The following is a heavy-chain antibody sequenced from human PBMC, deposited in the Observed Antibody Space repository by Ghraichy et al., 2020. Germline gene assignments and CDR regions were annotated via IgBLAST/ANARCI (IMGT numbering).Heavy chain of an antibody. CDR1: GYRFASYW. Sequence: GSLNISCKASGYRFASYWIGWVRQMPGKGLEWMGIIHPADSDATYSPSFQGQVTISADESISAAYLQWSSLKVSDTAMYYCARHDGGSGKILDSWGQGTLVTVSS. CDR3: ARHDGGSGKILDS. D-gene: IGHD3-10*01. J-gene: IGHJ4*02. V-gene: IGHV5-51*01. CDR2: IHPADSDA.